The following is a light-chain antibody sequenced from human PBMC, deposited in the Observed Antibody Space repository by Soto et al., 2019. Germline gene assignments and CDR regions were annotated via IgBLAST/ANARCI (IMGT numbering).Light chain of an antibody. J-gene: IGKJ1*01. V-gene: IGKV3-20*01. CDR2: GAS. Sequence: EIVLTQSPGTLSLSPGEGATLSCRASQSVSSTYLAWYQQKPGQAPRLVIYGASSRATGIPDRFSGRGSGTDLTLTISRLEPEDFAVYYCQQYGSSPGTFGQGTKVEIK. CDR1: QSVSSTY. CDR3: QQYGSSPGT.